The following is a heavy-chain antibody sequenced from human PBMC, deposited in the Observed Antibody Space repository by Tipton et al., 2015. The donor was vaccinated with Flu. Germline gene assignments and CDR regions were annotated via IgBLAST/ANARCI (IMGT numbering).Heavy chain of an antibody. CDR2: INPNVDST. CDR1: GYTFTSSS. CDR3: ASEPRLGGSGAQDY. J-gene: IGHJ4*02. V-gene: IGHV1-46*01. D-gene: IGHD5-12*01. Sequence: QLVQSGAEVKKPGASVKVSCKTSGYTFTSSSIQWARQAPGQGLEWMGIINPNVDSTNYAQKFQGRLTITRDTSTSTVYMELSSLTSEDTAVFFCASEPRLGGSGAQDYWGQGTLVTVSS.